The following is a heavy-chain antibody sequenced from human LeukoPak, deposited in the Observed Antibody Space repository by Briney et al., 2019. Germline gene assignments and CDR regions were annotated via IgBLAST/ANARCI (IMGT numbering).Heavy chain of an antibody. CDR2: IYYSGST. Sequence: SETLSLTCTVSGGSISSYYWSWIRQPPGKGLEWTGYIYYSGSTNYNPSLKSRVTISVDTSKNQFSLKLSSVTAADTAVYYCARALGYCSGGSCYSDVVDIWGQGTMVTVSS. CDR1: GGSISSYY. J-gene: IGHJ3*02. CDR3: ARALGYCSGGSCYSDVVDI. D-gene: IGHD2-15*01. V-gene: IGHV4-59*01.